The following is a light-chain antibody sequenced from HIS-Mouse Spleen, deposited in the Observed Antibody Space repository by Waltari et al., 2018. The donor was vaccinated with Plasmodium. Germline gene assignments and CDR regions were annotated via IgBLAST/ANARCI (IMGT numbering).Light chain of an antibody. J-gene: IGLJ3*02. CDR2: EGS. CDR3: CSYAGSSTNWV. CDR1: SSDVGSYNL. Sequence: QSALTQPASVSGSPGQSITISCTGTSSDVGSYNLVSWYQQHPGQAPKLMIYEGSKRPSGVSNRFSDSKSGNTASLTISGLQAEDEAEYYCCSYAGSSTNWVFGGGTKLTVL. V-gene: IGLV2-23*01.